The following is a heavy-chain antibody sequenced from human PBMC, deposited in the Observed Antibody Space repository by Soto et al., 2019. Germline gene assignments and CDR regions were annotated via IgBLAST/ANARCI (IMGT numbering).Heavy chain of an antibody. Sequence: GGSLRLSCAASGFTFSSYSMNWVRQAPGKGLEWVSYISSGGNSIYYADSVKGRFTISRDNAKNSLYLQMNSLRAEDTAVYYCAGMVPAALYYYYYMDVWGKGTTVTVSS. CDR1: GFTFSSYS. V-gene: IGHV3-48*01. CDR3: AGMVPAALYYYYYMDV. D-gene: IGHD2-2*01. J-gene: IGHJ6*03. CDR2: ISSGGNSI.